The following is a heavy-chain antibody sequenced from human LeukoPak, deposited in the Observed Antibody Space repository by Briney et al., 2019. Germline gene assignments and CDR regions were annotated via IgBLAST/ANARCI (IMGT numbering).Heavy chain of an antibody. V-gene: IGHV4-61*02. D-gene: IGHD3-16*01. CDR2: IYTSGST. J-gene: IGHJ4*02. CDR3: AGTVGGVKEFDN. Sequence: SETLSLTCTVSGGSVSSGSNYWNWIRQPAGKGLEWIGRIYTSGSTNYNPSLKSRVTISVDTSKNQFSLKVSSVTAADTAVYYCAGTVGGVKEFDNWGQGTLVTVSS. CDR1: GGSVSSGSNY.